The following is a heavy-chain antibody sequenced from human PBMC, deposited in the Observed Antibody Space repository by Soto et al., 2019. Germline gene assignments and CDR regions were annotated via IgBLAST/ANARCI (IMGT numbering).Heavy chain of an antibody. CDR3: ARWDTFGELSLPDY. D-gene: IGHD3-10*01. CDR2: INAGNGNT. Sequence: ASVKVSCKASGYIFTTYAMHWVRQAPGQRLEWMGWINAGNGNTKYSQKFQGRVTITRDTSATTVYMELSSLRSEDTAVYYCARWDTFGELSLPDYWGQGTLVTVSS. CDR1: GYIFTTYA. J-gene: IGHJ4*02. V-gene: IGHV1-3*01.